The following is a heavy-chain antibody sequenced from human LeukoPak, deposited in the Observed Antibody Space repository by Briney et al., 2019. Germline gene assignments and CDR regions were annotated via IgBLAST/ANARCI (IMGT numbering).Heavy chain of an antibody. D-gene: IGHD2-2*02. CDR2: INHSGST. J-gene: IGHJ6*03. Sequence: SETLSLACTVSGGSISSSSYYWGWIRQPPGKGLEWIGEINHSGSTNYNPSLKSRVTISVDTSKNQFSLKLSSVTAADTAVYYCARVYGAYYYYYMDVWGKGTTVTVSS. CDR3: ARVYGAYYYYYMDV. V-gene: IGHV4-39*07. CDR1: GGSISSSSYY.